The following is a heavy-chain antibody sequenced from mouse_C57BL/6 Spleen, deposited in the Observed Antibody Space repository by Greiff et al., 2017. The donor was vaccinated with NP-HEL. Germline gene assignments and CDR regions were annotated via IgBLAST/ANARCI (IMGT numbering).Heavy chain of an antibody. V-gene: IGHV1-9*01. D-gene: IGHD2-4*01. CDR2: ILPGSGST. CDR1: GYTFTGYW. J-gene: IGHJ4*01. Sequence: QVQLQQSGAELMKPGASVKLSCKATGYTFTGYWIEWVKQRPGHGLEWIGEILPGSGSTNYNEKFKGKATFTADTSSNTAYMQLSSQTTEDSAIYYCAKRGTSNDYDEDYAMDYWGQGTSVTVSS. CDR3: AKRGTSNDYDEDYAMDY.